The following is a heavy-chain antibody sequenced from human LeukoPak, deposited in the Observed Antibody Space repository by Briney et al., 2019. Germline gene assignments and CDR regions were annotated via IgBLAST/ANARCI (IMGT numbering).Heavy chain of an antibody. CDR3: ARSTAYSSGPRYGGGFDY. Sequence: SQTLSLTCAISGDSVSSNSAAWNWIRQSPSRGLEWLGRTYYRSKWYNDYAVSVKSRITINPDTSKNQFSLQLNPVTPEDTAVYYCARSTAYSSGPRYGGGFDYWGQGTLVTVSS. J-gene: IGHJ4*02. CDR2: TYYRSKWYN. CDR1: GDSVSSNSAA. V-gene: IGHV6-1*01. D-gene: IGHD6-19*01.